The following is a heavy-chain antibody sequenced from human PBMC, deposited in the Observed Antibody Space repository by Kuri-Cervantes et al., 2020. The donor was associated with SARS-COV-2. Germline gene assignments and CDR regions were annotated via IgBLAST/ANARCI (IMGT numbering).Heavy chain of an antibody. Sequence: ASVKVSCKASGYTFTSYGISWVRQAPGQGLEWMGWISAYNGNTNYAQKFQGRVTMTRDTSTSTVYMELRSLRSEDTAVYYCARAELTGIDYWGQGTLVTVSS. CDR1: GYTFTSYG. D-gene: IGHD7-27*01. CDR3: ARAELTGIDY. CDR2: ISAYNGNT. V-gene: IGHV1-18*01. J-gene: IGHJ4*02.